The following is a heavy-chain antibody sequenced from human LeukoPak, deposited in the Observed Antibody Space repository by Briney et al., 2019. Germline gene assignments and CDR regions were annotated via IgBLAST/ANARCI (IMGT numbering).Heavy chain of an antibody. D-gene: IGHD2-15*01. CDR3: AKGLVSGYCSGGSCYTYDAFDI. CDR1: GFTFSSYS. CDR2: ISSSSSYI. J-gene: IGHJ3*02. Sequence: GGSLRLSCAASGFTFSSYSMNWVRQAPGKGLEWVSSISSSSSYIYYADSVKGRFTISRDNAKNSLYLQMNSLRAEDTAVYYCAKGLVSGYCSGGSCYTYDAFDIWGQGAMVTVSS. V-gene: IGHV3-21*04.